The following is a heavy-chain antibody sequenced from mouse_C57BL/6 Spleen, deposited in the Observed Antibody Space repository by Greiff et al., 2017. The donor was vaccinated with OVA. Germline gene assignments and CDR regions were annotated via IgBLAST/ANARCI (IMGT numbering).Heavy chain of an antibody. V-gene: IGHV5-9-1*02. CDR3: TRAYYGSTFDY. CDR1: GFTFSSYA. D-gene: IGHD1-1*01. CDR2: ISSGGDYI. Sequence: EVKLEESGEGLVKPGGSLKLSCAASGFTFSSYAMSWVRQTPEKRLEWVAYISSGGDYIYYADTVKGRFTISRDNARNTLYLQMSSLKSEDTAMYYCTRAYYGSTFDYWGQGTTLTVSS. J-gene: IGHJ2*01.